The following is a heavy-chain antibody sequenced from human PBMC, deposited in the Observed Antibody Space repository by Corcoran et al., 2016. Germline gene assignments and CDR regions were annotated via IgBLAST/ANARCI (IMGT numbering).Heavy chain of an antibody. V-gene: IGHV3-13*01. Sequence: EVQLVESGGGLVQPGGSLKLSCVASGFTFSTYDMHCFRQAAGQGLEWVSAIGTVGATYYLDSVEGRFTISRENAKNSLYLQMHSLRAGDTAVYYCARSPPIFVDWSAGMDVWGKGTTVTVSS. D-gene: IGHD3-9*01. CDR1: GFTFSTYD. CDR2: IGTVGAT. CDR3: ARSPPIFVDWSAGMDV. J-gene: IGHJ6*03.